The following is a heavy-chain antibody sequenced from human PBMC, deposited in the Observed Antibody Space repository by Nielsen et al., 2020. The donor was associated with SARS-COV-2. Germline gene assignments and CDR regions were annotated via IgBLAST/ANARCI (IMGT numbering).Heavy chain of an antibody. V-gene: IGHV3-30*18. Sequence: VRQAPGKGLEWVAVISYDGSNKYYADSVKGRFTISRDNSKNTLYLQMNSLRAEDTAVYYCAKDFVGYCSGGSCYSVSMDYWGQGTLVTVSS. D-gene: IGHD2-15*01. CDR3: AKDFVGYCSGGSCYSVSMDY. CDR2: ISYDGSNK. J-gene: IGHJ4*02.